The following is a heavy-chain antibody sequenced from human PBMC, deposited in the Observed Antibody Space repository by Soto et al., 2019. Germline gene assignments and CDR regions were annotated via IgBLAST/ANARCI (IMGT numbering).Heavy chain of an antibody. Sequence: GGSLRLSCAASGFTFDDYAMHWVRQAPGKGLEWVSGISWKSGSIGYADSVKGRFTISRDNAKNSLYLQMNSLRAEDTALYYCAKEALWFGELDYYYYYYMDVWGKGTTVTVSS. D-gene: IGHD3-10*01. CDR1: GFTFDDYA. CDR3: AKEALWFGELDYYYYYYMDV. V-gene: IGHV3-9*01. CDR2: ISWKSGSI. J-gene: IGHJ6*03.